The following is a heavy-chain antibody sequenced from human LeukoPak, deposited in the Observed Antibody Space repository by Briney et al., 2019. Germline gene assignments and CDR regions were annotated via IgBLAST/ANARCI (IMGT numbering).Heavy chain of an antibody. Sequence: SETLSLTCAVYGRSFSGYYWSWIRQPPGKGLEWIGEINHSGSTNYNPSLKSRVTISVDTSKNQFSLKLSSVTAADTAVYYCARVLWLPPYYYYMDVWGKGTTVTVSS. CDR1: GRSFSGYY. V-gene: IGHV4-34*01. D-gene: IGHD6-19*01. J-gene: IGHJ6*03. CDR3: ARVLWLPPYYYYMDV. CDR2: INHSGST.